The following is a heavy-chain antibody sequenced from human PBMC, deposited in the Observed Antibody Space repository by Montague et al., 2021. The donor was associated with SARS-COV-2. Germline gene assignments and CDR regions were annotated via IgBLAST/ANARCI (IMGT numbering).Heavy chain of an antibody. CDR1: GGSITSTSHY. CDR2: IYYSGST. D-gene: IGHD5-12*01. J-gene: IGHJ3*02. Sequence: TLSLTCIVSGGSITSTSHYWSWIRQPPGKGLEWIGYIYYSGSTYYNPSLKSRITISVDTSKNQFSLNLRSVTAAGTAIYYCARAERYEGAFDIWGQGTMVTVSS. V-gene: IGHV4-30-4*08. CDR3: ARAERYEGAFDI.